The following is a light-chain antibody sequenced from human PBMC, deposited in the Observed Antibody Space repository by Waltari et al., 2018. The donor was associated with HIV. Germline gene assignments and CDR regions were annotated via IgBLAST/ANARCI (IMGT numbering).Light chain of an antibody. CDR2: SNN. CDR3: AARDDSLNVWV. CDR1: PSNVGSTP. V-gene: IGLV1-44*01. J-gene: IGLJ3*02. Sequence: QSFLTPPPSASGTPGGRVVISCSGTPSNVGSTPVTWYRQVPGTAPKLLMFSNNQRPSGVTDRFSGSKSGTSASLAIKGLQSEDEADYYCAARDDSLNVWVFGGGTKLTVL.